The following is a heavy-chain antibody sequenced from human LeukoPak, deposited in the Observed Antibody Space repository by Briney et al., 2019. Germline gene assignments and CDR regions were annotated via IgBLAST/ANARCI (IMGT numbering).Heavy chain of an antibody. CDR3: ATKVGDFCGGDCYHHYYFDY. CDR2: INPNSGGT. Sequence: ASVRVSCKASGYTFTVYYMHWVRQAPGQGVGWMGWINPNSGGTNYTQKFQGRVTMTRDTSIRTAYMELSRLTSDDTAVYYCATKVGDFCGGDCYHHYYFDYWGQGTLVTVSS. V-gene: IGHV1-2*02. D-gene: IGHD2-21*02. J-gene: IGHJ4*02. CDR1: GYTFTVYY.